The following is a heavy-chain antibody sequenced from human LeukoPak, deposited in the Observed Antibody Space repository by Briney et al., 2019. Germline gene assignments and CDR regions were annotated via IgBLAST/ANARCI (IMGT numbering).Heavy chain of an antibody. J-gene: IGHJ4*02. Sequence: GGSLRLSCAASGFTFSDYYMSWVRQAPGKGLEWVSYISSSGITIYHADSLKGRFTISRDNAKNSLYLQMNSLRAEDTAVYYCASVDIVVVPAAKVYDDWGQGTLVTVSS. CDR2: ISSSGITI. V-gene: IGHV3-11*01. D-gene: IGHD2-2*01. CDR3: ASVDIVVVPAAKVYDD. CDR1: GFTFSDYY.